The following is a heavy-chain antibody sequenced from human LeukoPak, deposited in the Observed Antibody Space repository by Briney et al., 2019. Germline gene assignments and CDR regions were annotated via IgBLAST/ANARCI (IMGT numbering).Heavy chain of an antibody. Sequence: GGSLRLSCAASGFTFSSYAMSWARQAPGKGLEWVSAISGSGGSTYYTDSVKGRFTISRDNSKNTLYLQMNSLRAEDTAVYYCAKDRGVHYYGSERGLYNWFDPWGQGTLVTVSS. D-gene: IGHD3-10*01. CDR1: GFTFSSYA. J-gene: IGHJ5*02. V-gene: IGHV3-23*01. CDR2: ISGSGGST. CDR3: AKDRGVHYYGSERGLYNWFDP.